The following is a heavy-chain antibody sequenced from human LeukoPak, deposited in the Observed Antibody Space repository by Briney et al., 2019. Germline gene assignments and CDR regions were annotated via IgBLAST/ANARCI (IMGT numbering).Heavy chain of an antibody. CDR2: ISYDGSNK. D-gene: IGHD6-19*01. CDR3: AGDSVTGSGWYISYWFDP. CDR1: GFTFSSYA. Sequence: PGRSLRLSCAASGFTFSSYAMHWVRQAPGKGPEWVAVISYDGSNKYYADSVKGRFTISRGNSKNTLYLQMNSLRAEDTAVYYCAGDSVTGSGWYISYWFDPWGQGTLVTVSS. V-gene: IGHV3-30*04. J-gene: IGHJ5*02.